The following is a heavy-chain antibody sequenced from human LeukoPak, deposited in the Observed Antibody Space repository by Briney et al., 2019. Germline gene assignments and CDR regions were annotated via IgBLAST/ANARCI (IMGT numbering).Heavy chain of an antibody. V-gene: IGHV3-7*04. CDR2: KKQDGSEK. CDR3: ARTYHDDGSGYRHLEY. Sequence: GSLELSWAASGIPFSSTLVTGVPQAPGEGLEWGAHKKQDGSEKNYVDSVKGRFTISRDNAKDSLFLQMYALRAEDTAIYYCARTYHDDGSGYRHLEYWGQGTLVTVSS. D-gene: IGHD3-22*01. CDR1: GIPFSSTL. J-gene: IGHJ4*02.